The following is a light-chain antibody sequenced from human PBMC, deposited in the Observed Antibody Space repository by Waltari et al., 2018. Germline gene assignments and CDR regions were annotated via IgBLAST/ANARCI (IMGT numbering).Light chain of an antibody. J-gene: IGKJ2*01. V-gene: IGKV4-1*01. Sequence: DIVMTQSPDPLPVSLGERATINCKSSQSVLFSSDNKNYLAWYQQKPGQPPKLLIYWASTRESGVPDRFSGSGSGTDFTLTISSLQAEDVAVYFCQQYYIAQYTFGQGTKLEIK. CDR1: QSVLFSSDNKNY. CDR2: WAS. CDR3: QQYYIAQYT.